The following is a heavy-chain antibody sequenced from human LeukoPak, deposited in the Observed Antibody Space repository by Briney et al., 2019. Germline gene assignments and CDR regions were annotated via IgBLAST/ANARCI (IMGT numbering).Heavy chain of an antibody. V-gene: IGHV5-51*01. D-gene: IGHD3-22*01. CDR1: GYSFTSYW. CDR2: IYPGDSDT. CDR3: ARLDSSAYYVEY. Sequence: AEESLKISCKGSGYSFTSYWIGWVCQMPGKGPEWMGIIYPGDSDTRNRPSFQGQVTISADKSISTAYLQWSSLKASDTAMYYCARLDSSAYYVEYWGQGTLVTVSS. J-gene: IGHJ4*02.